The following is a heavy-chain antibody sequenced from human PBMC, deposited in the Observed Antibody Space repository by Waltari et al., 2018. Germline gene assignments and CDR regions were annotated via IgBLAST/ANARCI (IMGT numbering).Heavy chain of an antibody. D-gene: IGHD3-22*01. Sequence: EVQLLESGGGLVQPGGSLRLSCAASGFTFSSYAMSWVRQAPGKGLEWVSAISGSGGSTYYADSVKGRFTSSRDNSKNTLYLQMNSLRAEDTAVYYCAKLVRYYYDSSGYYPGADYFDYWGQGTLVTVSS. CDR2: ISGSGGST. J-gene: IGHJ4*02. V-gene: IGHV3-23*01. CDR3: AKLVRYYYDSSGYYPGADYFDY. CDR1: GFTFSSYA.